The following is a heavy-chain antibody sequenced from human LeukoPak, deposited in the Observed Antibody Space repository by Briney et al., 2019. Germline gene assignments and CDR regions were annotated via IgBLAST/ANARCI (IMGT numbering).Heavy chain of an antibody. J-gene: IGHJ4*02. CDR3: AAGGLYDLLPY. CDR1: GHTLSDLT. Sequence: GASVKVSCKVSGHTLSDLTMHWVRQAPGKGLEWVGGFDPGNGEIIYAQKFQGRVTMTEDASTDTAYMKLSSLKSEDTAVYYCAAGGLYDLLPYWGQGTLVTVSS. D-gene: IGHD3-3*01. CDR2: FDPGNGEI. V-gene: IGHV1-24*01.